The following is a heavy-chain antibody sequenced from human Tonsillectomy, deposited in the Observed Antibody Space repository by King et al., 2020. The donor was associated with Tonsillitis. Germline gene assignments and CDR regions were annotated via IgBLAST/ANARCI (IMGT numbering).Heavy chain of an antibody. J-gene: IGHJ4*02. V-gene: IGHV1-2*02. CDR2: INPKSGGT. CDR1: GYTFTAYF. CDR3: ASSYSSGFFGLDC. D-gene: IGHD6-19*01. Sequence: QLVQSGAEVKKPGASVKVSCKASGYTFTAYFMHWVRQAPGQGLEWMGWINPKSGGTNYAQRFQGRVTMTRATSINTAYMDLSSLRSDDTAVYYCASSYSSGFFGLDCWGQGTLVTVSS.